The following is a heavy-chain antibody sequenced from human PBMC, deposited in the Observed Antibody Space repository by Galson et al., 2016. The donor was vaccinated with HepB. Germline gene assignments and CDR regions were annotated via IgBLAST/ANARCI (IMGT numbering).Heavy chain of an antibody. V-gene: IGHV3-21*01. D-gene: IGHD3-22*01. Sequence: SLRLSCAGSGFTFGDYTINWVRQAPGKGLGWVSSISGSTTYIHYADSLKGRVTISRDNAKNSLYLQMTSLRAEDTAVYYCAREILTYYYDTNNYYDAFDIWGQGTMVTVSS. CDR2: ISGSTTYI. J-gene: IGHJ3*02. CDR3: AREILTYYYDTNNYYDAFDI. CDR1: GFTFGDYT.